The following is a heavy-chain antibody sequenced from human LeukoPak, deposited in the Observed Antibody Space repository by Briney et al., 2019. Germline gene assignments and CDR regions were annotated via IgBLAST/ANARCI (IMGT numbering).Heavy chain of an antibody. V-gene: IGHV3-66*01. D-gene: IGHD2-2*01. Sequence: GGSLRLSCAASGFTFSSYSMNWVRQAPGKGLEWVSVIYSGGSTYYADSVKGRFTISRDNSKNTLYLQMNSLRAEDTAVYYCAKGETSTSSYMDVWGKGTTVTVSS. CDR2: IYSGGST. CDR1: GFTFSSYS. CDR3: AKGETSTSSYMDV. J-gene: IGHJ6*03.